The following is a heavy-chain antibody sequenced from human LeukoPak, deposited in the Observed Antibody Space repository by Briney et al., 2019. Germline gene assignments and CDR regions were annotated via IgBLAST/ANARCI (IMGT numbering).Heavy chain of an antibody. D-gene: IGHD3-16*02. CDR3: ARVQVYDYVWGSYPYYYYYYGMDV. J-gene: IGHJ6*02. Sequence: GGSLRLSCAASGFTFSSYWMSWVRQAPGKGLEWVANIKQDGSEKYYVDSVKGRFTISRDNAKNSLYLQMNSLRAEDTAVYYCARVQVYDYVWGSYPYYYYYYGMDVWGQGTTVTVSS. V-gene: IGHV3-7*05. CDR1: GFTFSSYW. CDR2: IKQDGSEK.